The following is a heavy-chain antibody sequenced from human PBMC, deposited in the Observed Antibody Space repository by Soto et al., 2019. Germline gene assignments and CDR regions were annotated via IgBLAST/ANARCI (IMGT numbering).Heavy chain of an antibody. Sequence: SVKVSCKASGGTFDRHTIHWVRQAPGQGLEWMGGIIPIFSTPKYAQKFQGRVMLTADKSTSTAYMELSSLRYEDTAVYYCARGGLQAQGVQYNHYAMDVWGQGTTVTVSS. CDR3: ARGGLQAQGVQYNHYAMDV. CDR1: GGTFDRHT. D-gene: IGHD4-4*01. J-gene: IGHJ6*02. V-gene: IGHV1-69*06. CDR2: IIPIFSTP.